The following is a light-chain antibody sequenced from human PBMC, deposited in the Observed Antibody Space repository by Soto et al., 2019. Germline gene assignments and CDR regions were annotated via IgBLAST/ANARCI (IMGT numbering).Light chain of an antibody. CDR2: AAS. J-gene: IGKJ4*01. CDR1: QGIGSY. Sequence: IQLTQSPSSLSASVGDRVTITCRASQGIGSYLAWYQQKPGEAPKLLIFAASTLQSGVPSRFSGSGSGTDFTLTISSLQPEDFATYYCQQSYSFTFGGGTKVDIK. V-gene: IGKV1-9*01. CDR3: QQSYSFT.